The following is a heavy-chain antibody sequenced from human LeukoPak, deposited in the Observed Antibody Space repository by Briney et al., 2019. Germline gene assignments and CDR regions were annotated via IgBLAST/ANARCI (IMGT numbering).Heavy chain of an antibody. D-gene: IGHD3-10*01. CDR3: ARGFYGSGSQFDY. CDR1: GGSISSGDYP. V-gene: IGHV4-30-2*01. J-gene: IGHJ4*02. Sequence: SETLSLTCAVSGGSISSGDYPWSWIRQPPGKGLEWIGYIFHTGHTSYNPSLKSRVTISVDMSKNQLSLKLSSVTAADTAVYYCARGFYGSGSQFDYWGQGALVTVSS. CDR2: IFHTGHT.